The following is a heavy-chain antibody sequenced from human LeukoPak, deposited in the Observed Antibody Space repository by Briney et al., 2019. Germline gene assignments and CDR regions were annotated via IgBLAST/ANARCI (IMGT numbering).Heavy chain of an antibody. CDR3: ARAFYDSNGWFDY. J-gene: IGHJ4*02. D-gene: IGHD3-22*01. CDR2: VYYTGST. V-gene: IGHV4-59*08. Sequence: PSETLSLTCSVSGGSISSYYWTWIRQPPGKGLEWIGNVYYTGSTGYNPSLKSRVTISIDTSKIQFSLKLRSVTAADTAVYFCARAFYDSNGWFDYWGQGRLVTVSA. CDR1: GGSISSYY.